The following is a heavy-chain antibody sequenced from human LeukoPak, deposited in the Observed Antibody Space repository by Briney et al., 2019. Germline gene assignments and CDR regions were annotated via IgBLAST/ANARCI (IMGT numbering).Heavy chain of an antibody. Sequence: GGSLRLSCAASGFTVSSNYMSWVRQAPGKGLEWVSVIYSGGSTYYADSVKGRFTISRDNSKNTLYLQMNSLRAEDTAVYYCAKGSRGTVEFHWGQGTLVTVSS. D-gene: IGHD1-26*01. CDR3: AKGSRGTVEFH. V-gene: IGHV3-66*01. J-gene: IGHJ4*02. CDR1: GFTVSSNY. CDR2: IYSGGST.